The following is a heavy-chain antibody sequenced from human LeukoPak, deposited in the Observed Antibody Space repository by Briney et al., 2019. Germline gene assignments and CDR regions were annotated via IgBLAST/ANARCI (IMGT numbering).Heavy chain of an antibody. V-gene: IGHV4-30-2*01. Sequence: PSETLSLTCTVSGGSISSGGYYWSWIRQPPGKGLEWIGYIYHSGSTYYSPSLKSRVTISVDRSKNQFSLKLSSVTAADTAVYYCARVPAAIGLWYFDLWGRGTLVTVSS. CDR3: ARVPAAIGLWYFDL. CDR2: IYHSGST. J-gene: IGHJ2*01. CDR1: GGSISSGGYY. D-gene: IGHD2-2*02.